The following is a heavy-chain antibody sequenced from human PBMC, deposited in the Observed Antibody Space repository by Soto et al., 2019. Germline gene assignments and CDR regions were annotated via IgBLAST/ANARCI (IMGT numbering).Heavy chain of an antibody. J-gene: IGHJ4*02. CDR2: IYWDDYK. CDR1: GFSLSTSGVG. Sequence: QITLKESGPTLVKPTQTLTMTCTFSGFSLSTSGVGVAWIRQPPGKALEWLALIYWDDYKRYSPSLKSRLTITKETSKNQVVFTMTNMDPVDTATYYCAHTMYNWGSGYFEYWGQGTLVTVSS. V-gene: IGHV2-5*02. CDR3: AHTMYNWGSGYFEY. D-gene: IGHD1-20*01.